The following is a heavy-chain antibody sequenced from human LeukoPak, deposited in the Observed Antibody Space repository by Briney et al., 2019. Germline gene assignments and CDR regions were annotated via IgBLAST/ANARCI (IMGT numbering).Heavy chain of an antibody. CDR2: IYYSGST. CDR3: ARESADAFDI. Sequence: SQTLSLTCTVSGGSISSGSYYWSWIRLPPGKGLEWIGYIYYSGSTNYSPSLKSRVVISVDTSKNQFSLKLSSVTAADTAVYYCARESADAFDIWGQGTMVTVSS. J-gene: IGHJ3*02. CDR1: GGSISSGSYY. V-gene: IGHV4-61*01.